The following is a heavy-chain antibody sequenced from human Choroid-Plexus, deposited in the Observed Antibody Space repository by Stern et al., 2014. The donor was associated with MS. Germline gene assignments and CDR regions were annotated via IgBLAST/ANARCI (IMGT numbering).Heavy chain of an antibody. CDR3: ATQGRALAPD. CDR2: IYSSGTT. V-gene: IGHV4-61*02. Sequence: QVQLQESGPGLVKPSQTLSLTCTVSGDSISSGNYYWSWIRQPAGKGLEWIGRIYSSGTTYSNPSLRSRVTISIDTSNNQFSLKLSSGTATDTAVYYCATQGRALAPDWGQGTLVTVSS. J-gene: IGHJ4*02. CDR1: GDSISSGNYY.